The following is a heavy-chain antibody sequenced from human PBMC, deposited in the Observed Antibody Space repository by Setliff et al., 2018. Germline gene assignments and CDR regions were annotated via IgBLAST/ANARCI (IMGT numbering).Heavy chain of an antibody. Sequence: WASVKVSCKASGGTFSSYDISWARQAPGQGLEWMGRITPILGTANYAQKFQGRVTITADKSTSTAYMELSRLRSEDTAVYYCARVSQLVVLSLYYYYGMDVWGQGTTVTVSS. CDR2: ITPILGTA. J-gene: IGHJ6*02. CDR3: ARVSQLVVLSLYYYYGMDV. D-gene: IGHD6-6*01. CDR1: GGTFSSYD. V-gene: IGHV1-69*04.